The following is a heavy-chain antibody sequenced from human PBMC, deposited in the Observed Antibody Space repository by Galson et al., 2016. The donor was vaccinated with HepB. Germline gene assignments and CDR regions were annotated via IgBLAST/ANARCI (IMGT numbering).Heavy chain of an antibody. CDR2: INVDNGNT. V-gene: IGHV1-18*04. CDR1: GYNFASYG. D-gene: IGHD5-12*01. CDR3: ARDSGYDYHFGLDI. Sequence: SVKVSYKASGYNFASYGISWVRQAPGQGLEWVGWINVDNGNTNYAQRFQGRVSMTTDTSATTAYMDLRTLTSDDTAVYYCARDSGYDYHFGLDIWGKGTTVTVS. J-gene: IGHJ6*04.